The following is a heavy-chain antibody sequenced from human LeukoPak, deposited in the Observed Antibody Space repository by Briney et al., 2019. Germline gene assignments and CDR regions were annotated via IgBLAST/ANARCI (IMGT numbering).Heavy chain of an antibody. D-gene: IGHD4-17*01. V-gene: IGHV3-23*01. CDR1: GFTFSGYA. CDR2: LSTSGGST. Sequence: GGSLRLSCAASGFTFSGYAMSRVRQAPGKGLEWGSALSTSGGSTYYAASVKSRVTISRDNSKTTLYLHMNSLRSEDTAVYYCAKDRDNYGDYMYFYMDDWGKGTTVTVSS. CDR3: AKDRDNYGDYMYFYMDD. J-gene: IGHJ6*03.